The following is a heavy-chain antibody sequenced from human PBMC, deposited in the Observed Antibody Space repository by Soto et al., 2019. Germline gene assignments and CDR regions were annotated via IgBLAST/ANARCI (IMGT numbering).Heavy chain of an antibody. D-gene: IGHD3-10*01. Sequence: SETLSLTCAVSGGSISSYYWSWIRQPPGKGLEWIGYIYYSGSTNYNPSLKSRVTISVDTSKDQFSLKLSSVTAADTAVYYCAAGYYXSGSYYKHVAVAAPFDYWGQGTLVTVSS. CDR1: GGSISSYY. J-gene: IGHJ4*02. CDR3: AAGYYXSGSYYKHVAVAAPFDY. CDR2: IYYSGST. V-gene: IGHV4-59*01.